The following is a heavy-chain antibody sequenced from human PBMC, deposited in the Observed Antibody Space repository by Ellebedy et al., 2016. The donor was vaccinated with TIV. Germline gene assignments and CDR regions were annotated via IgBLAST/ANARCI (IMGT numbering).Heavy chain of an antibody. CDR1: GYTLTELS. V-gene: IGHV1-24*01. CDR2: FDPEDGET. Sequence: ASVKVSXXVSGYTLTELSMHWVRQAPGKGLEWMGGFDPEDGETIYAQKFQGRVTMTEDTSTDTAYMELSSLRSEDTAVYYCATDMPRGGQQLVYYYYGMDVWGQGTTVTVSS. D-gene: IGHD6-13*01. CDR3: ATDMPRGGQQLVYYYYGMDV. J-gene: IGHJ6*02.